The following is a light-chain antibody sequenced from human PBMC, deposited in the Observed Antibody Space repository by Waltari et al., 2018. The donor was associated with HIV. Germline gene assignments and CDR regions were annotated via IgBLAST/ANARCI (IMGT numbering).Light chain of an antibody. J-gene: IGLJ2*01. Sequence: QSVLTQPPSVSGAPGQRVTISCTGSSSNIGAGYDVHWYQQLPGTAPKLLIYGNTKRPSGVRVRFSGSKSGTSASLAITGLQAEDEADYYCQSLRVFGGGTKLTVL. CDR2: GNT. V-gene: IGLV1-40*01. CDR3: QSLRV. CDR1: SSNIGAGYD.